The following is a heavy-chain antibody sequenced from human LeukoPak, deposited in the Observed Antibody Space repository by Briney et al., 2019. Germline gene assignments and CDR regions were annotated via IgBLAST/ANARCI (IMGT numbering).Heavy chain of an antibody. Sequence: ASVKVPCKASGYTFTGYYMHWVRQAPGQGLEWMGWINPNSGGTNYAQKFQGRVTMTRDTSISTAYMELSRLRSDDTAVYYCARVPRGYSYVVWIWGQGTLVTVSS. D-gene: IGHD5-18*01. CDR1: GYTFTGYY. V-gene: IGHV1-2*02. CDR2: INPNSGGT. J-gene: IGHJ4*02. CDR3: ARVPRGYSYVVWI.